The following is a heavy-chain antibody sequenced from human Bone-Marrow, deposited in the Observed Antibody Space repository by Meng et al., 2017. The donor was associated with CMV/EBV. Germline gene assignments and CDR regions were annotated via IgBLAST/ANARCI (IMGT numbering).Heavy chain of an antibody. CDR1: GYTFPSHG. D-gene: IGHD3-3*01. CDR2: ISAYNGNT. V-gene: IGHV1-18*01. CDR3: AQHYDLWRGDYNH. Sequence: CKTSGYTFPSHGISWVRQAPGQGLEWMGWISAYNGNTNSAEKFQGRLTMTTDTSTSTGFMELRILRPDDTAVYYCAQHYDLWRGDYNHWGQGTLDTVSS. J-gene: IGHJ5*02.